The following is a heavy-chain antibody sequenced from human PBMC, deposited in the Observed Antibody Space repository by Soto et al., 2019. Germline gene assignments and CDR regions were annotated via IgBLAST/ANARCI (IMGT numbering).Heavy chain of an antibody. J-gene: IGHJ6*02. CDR2: IIPIFGTA. D-gene: IGHD2-2*01. CDR1: GGTFSSYA. CDR3: ARDGNPVVVPAANLPSMDV. Sequence: QVQLVQSGAEVKKPGSSVKVSCKASGGTFSSYAISWVRQAPGQGLEWMGGIIPIFGTANYAQKIQGRVTITADDSTSTAYMELSRLRSEDTAVYYCARDGNPVVVPAANLPSMDVWGQGTTVTVSS. V-gene: IGHV1-69*01.